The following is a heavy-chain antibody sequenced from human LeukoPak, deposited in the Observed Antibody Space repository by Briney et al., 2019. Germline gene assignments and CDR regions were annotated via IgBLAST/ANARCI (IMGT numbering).Heavy chain of an antibody. V-gene: IGHV1-2*02. Sequence: ASVKGSCKASGYTFTGYYMHWVRQAPGQGLEWMGWINPNSGGTNYAQKFQGRVTMTRDTSISTAYMELSRLRSDDTAVYYCAREVIGGYSYGSDYWGQGTLVTVSS. CDR3: AREVIGGYSYGSDY. CDR1: GYTFTGYY. D-gene: IGHD5-18*01. J-gene: IGHJ4*02. CDR2: INPNSGGT.